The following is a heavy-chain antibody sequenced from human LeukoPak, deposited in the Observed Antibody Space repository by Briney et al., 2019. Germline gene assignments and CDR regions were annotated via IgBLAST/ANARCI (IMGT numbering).Heavy chain of an antibody. V-gene: IGHV3-23*01. J-gene: IGHJ4*02. CDR3: AKVLGEYVWGSLDF. CDR2: TSGSSGNT. Sequence: GGSLRLSCAAFGFTFSSYGMSWVRQAPGKGLEWVSTTSGSSGNTYYADSVKGRFTFSRDNSKNTLYLQMDSLRAEDTALYYCAKVLGEYVWGSLDFWGQGTLVTVSS. D-gene: IGHD3-16*01. CDR1: GFTFSSYG.